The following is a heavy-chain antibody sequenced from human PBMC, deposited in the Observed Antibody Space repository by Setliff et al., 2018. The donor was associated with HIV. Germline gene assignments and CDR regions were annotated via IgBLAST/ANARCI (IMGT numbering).Heavy chain of an antibody. CDR1: GFTFSSYW. CDR3: ARKLQPGYGMDV. D-gene: IGHD5-18*01. J-gene: IGHJ6*02. V-gene: IGHV3-7*04. Sequence: PGGSLRLSCAASGFTFSSYWMSWVRQAPGKGLEWVADIKQDGSKAYYVDSVKGRFTISRDNTKNSLYLQMDSLRAEDTTVYYCARKLQPGYGMDVWGQGTTVTVSS. CDR2: IKQDGSKA.